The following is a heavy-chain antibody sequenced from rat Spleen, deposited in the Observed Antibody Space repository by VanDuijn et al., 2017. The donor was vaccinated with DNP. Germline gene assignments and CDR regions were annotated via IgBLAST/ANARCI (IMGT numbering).Heavy chain of an antibody. J-gene: IGHJ4*01. V-gene: IGHV5-22*01. CDR2: IGSAAYAP. CDR3: VRSLMVTRGYVMDA. Sequence: EVQLVESGGGLVQPGRSLKLSCAASGFTFSAYYMAWVRQAPAKGLEWVAYIGSAAYAPYYGDSVKGRFTISRDNAKSTLYLQMNSLRSEDMATYYCVRSLMVTRGYVMDAWGQGSSVTVSS. CDR1: GFTFSAYY. D-gene: IGHD1-12*03.